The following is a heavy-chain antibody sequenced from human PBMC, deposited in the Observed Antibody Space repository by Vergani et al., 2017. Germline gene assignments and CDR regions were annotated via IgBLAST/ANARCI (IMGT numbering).Heavy chain of an antibody. V-gene: IGHV5-51*01. Sequence: EVELVQSGPEMRKPGESLKISCKGSEYSFGNYWIGWVRQMPGKGLEWMGIIYPADSDTRYSPSFQGQVTISADKSISTAFLQWDSLKASDTALYYCARHTLGGPEDYWGQGTLVSVSS. CDR2: IYPADSDT. J-gene: IGHJ4*02. D-gene: IGHD3-16*01. CDR3: ARHTLGGPEDY. CDR1: EYSFGNYW.